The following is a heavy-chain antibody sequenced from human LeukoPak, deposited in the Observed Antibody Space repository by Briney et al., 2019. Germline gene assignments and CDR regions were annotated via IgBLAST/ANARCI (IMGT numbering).Heavy chain of an antibody. D-gene: IGHD3-22*01. Sequence: GASVKVSCKASGGTFSSYAISWVRQAPGQGLEWMGWINPNSGGTNYAQKFQGRVTMTRDTSISTAYMELSRLRSDDTAVYYCARGNNEGRITMIVVAIKDYWGQGTLVTVSS. CDR2: INPNSGGT. V-gene: IGHV1-2*02. CDR1: GGTFSSYA. J-gene: IGHJ4*02. CDR3: ARGNNEGRITMIVVAIKDY.